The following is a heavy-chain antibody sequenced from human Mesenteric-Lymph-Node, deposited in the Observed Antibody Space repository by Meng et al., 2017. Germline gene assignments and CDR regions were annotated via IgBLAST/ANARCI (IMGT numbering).Heavy chain of an antibody. CDR2: ISSSSSYI. D-gene: IGHD1-26*01. CDR1: GFTFSSYW. Sequence: GESLKISCAASGFTFSSYWMSWVRQAPGKGLEWVSSISSSSSYIYYADSVKGRFTISRDNAKNSLYLQMNSLRAEDTAVYYCARALSGSYPYYFDYWGQGTLVTVSS. J-gene: IGHJ4*02. CDR3: ARALSGSYPYYFDY. V-gene: IGHV3-21*01.